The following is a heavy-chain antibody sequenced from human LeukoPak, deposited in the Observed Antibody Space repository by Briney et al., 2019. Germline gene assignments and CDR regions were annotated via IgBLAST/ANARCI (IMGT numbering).Heavy chain of an antibody. J-gene: IGHJ3*02. CDR1: GGSISSSSYY. D-gene: IGHD3-22*01. V-gene: IGHV4-39*01. Sequence: SETLSLTCTVSGGSISSSSYYWGWIRQPPGKGPEWIGSIYYSGSTYYNPSLKSRVTISVDTSKNQFSLKLSSVTAADTAVYYCARHLYYDPAFDIWGQGTMVTVSS. CDR3: ARHLYYDPAFDI. CDR2: IYYSGST.